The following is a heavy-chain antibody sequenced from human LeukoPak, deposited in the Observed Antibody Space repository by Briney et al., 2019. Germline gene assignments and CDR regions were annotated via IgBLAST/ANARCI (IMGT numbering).Heavy chain of an antibody. CDR2: INTDGSST. CDR3: AIGDRSPHYFDY. J-gene: IGHJ4*02. V-gene: IGHV3-74*01. CDR1: GFTFSSYW. Sequence: PGGSLRLSCAASGFTFSSYWMHWVRQAPGKGLVWVSRINTDGSSTSYADSVKGRFTISRDNAKNTLYLQMNSLRAEDTAVYYCAIGDRSPHYFDYWGQGTLVTVSS.